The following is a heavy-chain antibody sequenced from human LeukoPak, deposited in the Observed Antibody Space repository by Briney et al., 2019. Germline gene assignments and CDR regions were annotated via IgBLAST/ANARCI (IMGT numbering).Heavy chain of an antibody. J-gene: IGHJ4*02. D-gene: IGHD3-22*01. CDR3: VRTYYYDSSGSNTDY. V-gene: IGHV3-21*01. Sequence: PGRSLRLSCAASGFTFSSYSMNWVRQAPGKGLEWVSSISSRSTYIYYADSVKGRFTISRDNAKNSLYLQMNSLRAEDTAVYYCVRTYYYDSSGSNTDYWGQGTLVTVSS. CDR2: ISSRSTYI. CDR1: GFTFSSYS.